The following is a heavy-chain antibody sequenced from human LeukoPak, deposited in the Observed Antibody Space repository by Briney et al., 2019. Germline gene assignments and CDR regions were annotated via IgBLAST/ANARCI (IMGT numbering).Heavy chain of an antibody. J-gene: IGHJ5*02. CDR1: GFIFSRYG. Sequence: GGSLRLSCVASGFIFSRYGMHWVRQAPGKGLEWVAIISNDGSETYYVDSVKGRFTISRDNSKNMLYLQVNSLRVEDTAVYYCARDLQVRDKTVVNWFDPWGQGTLVTVSS. CDR3: ARDLQVRDKTVVNWFDP. CDR2: ISNDGSET. V-gene: IGHV3-30*03. D-gene: IGHD2-21*01.